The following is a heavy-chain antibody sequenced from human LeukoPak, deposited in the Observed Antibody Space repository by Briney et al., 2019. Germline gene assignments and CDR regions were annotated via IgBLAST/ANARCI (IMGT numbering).Heavy chain of an antibody. CDR2: IGASGGST. CDR3: ARAEGCDCLTGLGF. D-gene: IGHD3-9*01. V-gene: IGHV3-23*01. Sequence: GSLRLSCETSGYTFSSYSISWVRQPPGKGLEWVSGIGASGGSTYYADSVKGRFTISTDNSHNTPYLQLNSLRTADTAVYYCARAEGCDCLTGLGFWGKGILVTVS. CDR1: GYTFSSYS. J-gene: IGHJ4*02.